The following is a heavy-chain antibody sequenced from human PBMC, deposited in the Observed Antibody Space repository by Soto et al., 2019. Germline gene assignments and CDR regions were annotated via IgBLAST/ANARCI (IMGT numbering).Heavy chain of an antibody. CDR3: AASYGSGYRAFDY. Sequence: QVQLVQSGTEVKKPGSSVKVSCKASGDTFSFYTINWVRQAPGLGLEWVGRINPIVSMSNYAQKFQGRVSMTADKATSTAYMERRSLRSADTAMYFCAASYGSGYRAFDYWGQGALVIVSS. D-gene: IGHD3-10*01. J-gene: IGHJ4*02. V-gene: IGHV1-69*02. CDR1: GDTFSFYT. CDR2: INPIVSMS.